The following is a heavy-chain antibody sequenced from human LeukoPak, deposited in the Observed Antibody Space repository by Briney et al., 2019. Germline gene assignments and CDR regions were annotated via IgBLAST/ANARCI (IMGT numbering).Heavy chain of an antibody. Sequence: GRSLILSCAASGFTFSSYGMHWVRQAPGKGLEWVAVIWYDGSNKYCADSVKGRFTISRDNSKNTLYLQMNSLRAEDTAVYYCARDGPSGYFDYWGQGTLVTVSS. J-gene: IGHJ4*02. CDR1: GFTFSSYG. V-gene: IGHV3-33*01. D-gene: IGHD3-22*01. CDR3: ARDGPSGYFDY. CDR2: IWYDGSNK.